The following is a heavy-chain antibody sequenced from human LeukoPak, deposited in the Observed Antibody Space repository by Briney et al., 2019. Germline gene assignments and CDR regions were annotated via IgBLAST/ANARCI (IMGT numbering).Heavy chain of an antibody. CDR3: VAGCSGGSCYPGY. V-gene: IGHV3-74*01. D-gene: IGHD2-15*01. CDR2: INSDGTST. J-gene: IGHJ4*02. CDR1: GFTFSSYW. Sequence: PGGSLRLSCAASGFTFSSYWMHWVGQAPGKGLVWVSHINSDGTSTNYADSVKGRFTISRDNAKKTLYLQMNSLRAEDTAVYYCVAGCSGGSCYPGYWGQATLVTVSS.